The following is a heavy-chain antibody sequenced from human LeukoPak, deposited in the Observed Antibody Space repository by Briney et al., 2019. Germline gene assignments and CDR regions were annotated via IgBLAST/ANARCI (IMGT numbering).Heavy chain of an antibody. CDR3: ARERGTVAILKQNSYYYYYMDV. J-gene: IGHJ6*03. D-gene: IGHD4-11*01. V-gene: IGHV4-39*07. CDR2: IYYSGST. Sequence: PSETLSLTCTVSGGSISSSSYYWGWIRQPPGKGLEWIGSIYYSGSTYYNPSLKSRVTISVDTSKNQFSLKLSSVTAADTAVYYCARERGTVAILKQNSYYYYYMDVWGKGTTVTVSS. CDR1: GGSISSSSYY.